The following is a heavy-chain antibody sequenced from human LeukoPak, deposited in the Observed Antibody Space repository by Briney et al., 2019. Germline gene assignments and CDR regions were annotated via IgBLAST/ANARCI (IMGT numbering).Heavy chain of an antibody. D-gene: IGHD2-15*01. V-gene: IGHV3-30-3*01. CDR1: GFTFSSYA. CDR2: ISYDGSNK. J-gene: IGHJ4*02. Sequence: PGRSLRLSCAASGFTFSSYAMHWVRQAPGKGLEWVAVISYDGSNKYYADSVKGRFTISRDNSKNTLYLQMNSLRAEDTAVYYCARGLGYCSGGSCYSPFAFDYWGQGTLVTVSS. CDR3: ARGLGYCSGGSCYSPFAFDY.